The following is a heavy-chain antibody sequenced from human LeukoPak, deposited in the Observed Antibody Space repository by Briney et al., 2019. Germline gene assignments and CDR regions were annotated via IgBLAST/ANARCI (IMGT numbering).Heavy chain of an antibody. CDR2: IYSGGST. Sequence: GGSLRLSCAASGFTFSSYAMSWVRQAPGKGLEWVSVIYSGGSTYYADSVKGRFTISRDNSKNTLYLQMNSLRAEDTAVYYCARDPGRPWGQGTLVTVSS. CDR3: ARDPGRP. CDR1: GFTFSSYA. V-gene: IGHV3-66*01. J-gene: IGHJ5*02.